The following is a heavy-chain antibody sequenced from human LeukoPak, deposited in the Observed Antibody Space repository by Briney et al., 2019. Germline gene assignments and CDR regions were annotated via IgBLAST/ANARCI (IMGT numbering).Heavy chain of an antibody. CDR2: INPNSGGT. Sequence: ASVTVSCKVSGYTLTELSMHWVRQAPGQGLEWMGRINPNSGGTNYAQKFQGRVTMTRDTSISTAYMELSRLRSDDTAVYYCAEQLGFKDYWGQGTLVTVSS. CDR3: AEQLGFKDY. CDR1: GYTLTELS. J-gene: IGHJ4*02. V-gene: IGHV1-2*06. D-gene: IGHD6-13*01.